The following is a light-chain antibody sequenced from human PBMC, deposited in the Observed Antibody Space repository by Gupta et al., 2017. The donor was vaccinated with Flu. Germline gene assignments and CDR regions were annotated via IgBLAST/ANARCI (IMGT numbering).Light chain of an antibody. J-gene: IGLJ1*01. CDR3: AAWDDSRNGYV. CDR1: SSNMGSNT. V-gene: IGLV1-44*01. CDR2: NND. Sequence: RVTTSCSGSSSNMGSNTVNWYQQFPGMAPKLLIYNNDQRPSGVPDRFSGSKSGTSASLAISGLQAEDEAEYYCAAWDDSRNGYVFGAGTKVAVL.